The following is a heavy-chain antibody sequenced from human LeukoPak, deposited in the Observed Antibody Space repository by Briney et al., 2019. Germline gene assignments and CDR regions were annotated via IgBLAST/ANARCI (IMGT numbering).Heavy chain of an antibody. D-gene: IGHD3-22*01. CDR2: IYHSGST. Sequence: PSETLSLTCAVSGGSISSSNWWSWVRQPPGKGLEWIGEIYHSGSTNYNPSLKSRVTISVDTSKNQFSLKLSSVTAADTAVYYCARVDYYDSSWFDPWGQGTLVTVSS. CDR1: GGSISSSNW. J-gene: IGHJ5*02. V-gene: IGHV4-4*02. CDR3: ARVDYYDSSWFDP.